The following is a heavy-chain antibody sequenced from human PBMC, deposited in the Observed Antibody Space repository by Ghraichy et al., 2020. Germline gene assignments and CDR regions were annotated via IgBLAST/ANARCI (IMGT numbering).Heavy chain of an antibody. CDR2: IDSDGGST. V-gene: IGHV3-64*02. CDR3: ARAYCSGGSCPYYYYGMDV. J-gene: IGHJ6*02. Sequence: GGSLRLSCAASGFTFSSYAMHWVRQAPVKGLESVSGIDSDGGSTYYADSVKGRFTISRDNSKNTLYLQMGSLRADDMAVYYCARAYCSGGSCPYYYYGMDVWGQGTTVTVSS. D-gene: IGHD2-15*01. CDR1: GFTFSSYA.